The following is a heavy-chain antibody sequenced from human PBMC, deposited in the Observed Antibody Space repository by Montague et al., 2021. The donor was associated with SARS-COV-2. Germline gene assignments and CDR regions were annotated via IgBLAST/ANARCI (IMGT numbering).Heavy chain of an antibody. V-gene: IGHV4-59*01. D-gene: IGHD6-19*01. CDR2: IYYSGST. CDR3: ARGSGWMGNAFDI. J-gene: IGHJ3*02. Sequence: SETLSLTCTVSGGSISSYYWSWIRQPPGKGLEWIGDIYYSGSTNYNTSLKSRVTISVDKSKNQFSLKLSSVTAADTAVYYCARGSGWMGNAFDIWGQGTMVTVSS. CDR1: GGSISSYY.